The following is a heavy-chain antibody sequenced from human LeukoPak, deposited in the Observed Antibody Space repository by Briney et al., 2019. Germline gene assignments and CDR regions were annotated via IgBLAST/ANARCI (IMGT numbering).Heavy chain of an antibody. D-gene: IGHD3-9*01. CDR3: ARKEGTLRYFDWLLFDY. J-gene: IGHJ4*02. Sequence: GGSLRLSCAASGFTFSSYSMNWVRQAPGKGLEWVSYISSSSSTIYYADSVKGRFTISRDNAKNSLYLQMNSLRAEDTAVYYCARKEGTLRYFDWLLFDYWGQGTLVTVSS. CDR2: ISSSSSTI. CDR1: GFTFSSYS. V-gene: IGHV3-48*01.